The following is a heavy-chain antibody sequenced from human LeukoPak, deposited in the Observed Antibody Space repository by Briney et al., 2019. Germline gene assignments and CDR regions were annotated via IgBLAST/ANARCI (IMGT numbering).Heavy chain of an antibody. Sequence: PSQTLSLTCTVSGGSISSGGYYWSWIRQPPGKGLEWIRYIYHSGSTNYNPSLKSRVTISVDKSKNQFSLKLTSVTAADTAVYYCAQAFGSGSSYYYGMDVWGQGTTVTVSS. D-gene: IGHD3-10*01. CDR3: AQAFGSGSSYYYGMDV. V-gene: IGHV4-30-2*01. CDR1: GGSISSGGYY. CDR2: IYHSGST. J-gene: IGHJ6*02.